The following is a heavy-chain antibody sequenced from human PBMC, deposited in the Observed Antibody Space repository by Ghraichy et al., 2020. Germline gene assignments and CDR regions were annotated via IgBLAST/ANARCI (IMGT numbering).Heavy chain of an antibody. CDR3: ARAGPGYSLDV. Sequence: SETLSLTCTVSGASISSYYWSWIRQPPGKGLEWIGYLYYSGSTNYNPSLKSRVTISIDTSKNQFSLKLSSVTAADTAVYYCARAGPGYSLDVWGKGTTVTVSS. D-gene: IGHD5-18*01. J-gene: IGHJ6*04. V-gene: IGHV4-59*01. CDR1: GASISSYY. CDR2: LYYSGST.